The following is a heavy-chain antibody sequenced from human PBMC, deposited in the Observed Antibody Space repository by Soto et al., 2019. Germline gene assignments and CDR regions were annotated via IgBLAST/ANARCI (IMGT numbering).Heavy chain of an antibody. J-gene: IGHJ4*02. Sequence: ASETLSLTCIVSGESISSSSHYWGWLSQPPGKDLEWIGSIYYSGRTYYNPSFKSRVTISIDTSKNQFSLKLSSVTATDTAVYYCARQRTTVVTQAYFDHWGQGALVTVSS. CDR2: IYYSGRT. D-gene: IGHD2-21*02. V-gene: IGHV4-39*01. CDR1: GESISSSSHY. CDR3: ARQRTTVVTQAYFDH.